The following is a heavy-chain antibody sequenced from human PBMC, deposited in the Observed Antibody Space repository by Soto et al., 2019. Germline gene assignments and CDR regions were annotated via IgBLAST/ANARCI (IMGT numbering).Heavy chain of an antibody. D-gene: IGHD3-9*01. Sequence: SETLSLTCAVYGGSFSGYYWSWIRQPPGKGLEWIGEINHSGSTNYNPSLKSRVTISVDTSKNQFSLKLSSVTAADSAVYFCARLEGLATISYYFDFWGQGALVTVSS. V-gene: IGHV4-34*01. J-gene: IGHJ4*02. CDR3: ARLEGLATISYYFDF. CDR1: GGSFSGYY. CDR2: INHSGST.